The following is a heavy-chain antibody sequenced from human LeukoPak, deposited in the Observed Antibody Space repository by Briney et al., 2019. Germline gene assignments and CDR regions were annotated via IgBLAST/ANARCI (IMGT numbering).Heavy chain of an antibody. V-gene: IGHV3-33*01. D-gene: IGHD2-15*01. CDR2: IRYDGSNK. Sequence: PGRSLRLSCAASGFAFSSYGMHWVRQAPGKGLEWVAVIRYDGSNKYYADSVKGRFTISRDNSKNTLYLQMNSLRAEDTAVYYCARKGCSGGSCPPEYFQHWGQGTLVTVSS. CDR3: ARKGCSGGSCPPEYFQH. CDR1: GFAFSSYG. J-gene: IGHJ1*01.